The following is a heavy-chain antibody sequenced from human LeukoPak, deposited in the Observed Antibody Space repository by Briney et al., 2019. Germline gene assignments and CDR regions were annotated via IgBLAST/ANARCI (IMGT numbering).Heavy chain of an antibody. V-gene: IGHV4-59*01. CDR1: GGSTSSYY. Sequence: PSETLSLTCTVSGGSTSSYYWSWIRQPPGKGLEWIGYIYYSGSTNYNPSLKSRVTISVDTSKNQFSLKLSSVTAADTAVYYCARDDSSGYDDAFDIWGQGTMVTVSS. CDR2: IYYSGST. J-gene: IGHJ3*02. CDR3: ARDDSSGYDDAFDI. D-gene: IGHD3-22*01.